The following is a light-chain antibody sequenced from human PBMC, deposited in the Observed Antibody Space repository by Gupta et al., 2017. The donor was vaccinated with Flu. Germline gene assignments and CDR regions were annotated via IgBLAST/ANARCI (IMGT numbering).Light chain of an antibody. CDR3: QQRSNWPLT. CDR2: DAS. J-gene: IGKJ4*01. V-gene: IGKV3-11*01. Sequence: EIVLTQSPATLSLSPGERATLSCRASQSVSSYLAWYQQKPGQAPRLLIYDASNRTTGIPARFSGSCSGTDFTLTISSLEPEDFVVYYCQQRSNWPLTFGGGTKVEIK. CDR1: QSVSSY.